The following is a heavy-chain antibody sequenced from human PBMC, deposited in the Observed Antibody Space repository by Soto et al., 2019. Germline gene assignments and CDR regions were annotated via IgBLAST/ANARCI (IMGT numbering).Heavy chain of an antibody. D-gene: IGHD3-10*01. Sequence: TGGSRRLSWAASGFTFSSYAMHWVREAPGKGLEWVAVISYAGSNKYYADSVKGRFTISRDNSKNTLYLQLNSLRAEDTAVYYCARDRVLLWFGELSSFDYWGQGPLVTVSS. CDR3: ARDRVLLWFGELSSFDY. CDR1: GFTFSSYA. CDR2: ISYAGSNK. V-gene: IGHV3-30-3*01. J-gene: IGHJ4*02.